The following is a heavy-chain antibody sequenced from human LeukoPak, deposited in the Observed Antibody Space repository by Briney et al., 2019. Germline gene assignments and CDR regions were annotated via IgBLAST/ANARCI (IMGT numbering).Heavy chain of an antibody. Sequence: SVKVSCKASGGTFISYAISWVRQAPGQGLEWMGRIIPIFGTANYAQKFQGRVTITTDESTSTAYMELSSLRSEDTAVYYCARDRAGTTNWFDPWGQGTLVTVSS. CDR1: GGTFISYA. V-gene: IGHV1-69*05. CDR3: ARDRAGTTNWFDP. J-gene: IGHJ5*02. D-gene: IGHD1-1*01. CDR2: IIPIFGTA.